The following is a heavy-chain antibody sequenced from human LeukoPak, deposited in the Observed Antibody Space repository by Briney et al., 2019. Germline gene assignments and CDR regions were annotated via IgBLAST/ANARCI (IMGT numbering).Heavy chain of an antibody. D-gene: IGHD6-19*01. Sequence: PGRSLRLSCVASGFTFRSYGMHWVRQAPGKGLEWVAVIWNDGSNKYYADSVKGRFTISRDNSKNTLYLQMNSLRGEDTAVYYCAGDREASRIAVAADYWGQGTLVTVSS. CDR1: GFTFRSYG. V-gene: IGHV3-33*01. J-gene: IGHJ4*02. CDR3: AGDREASRIAVAADY. CDR2: IWNDGSNK.